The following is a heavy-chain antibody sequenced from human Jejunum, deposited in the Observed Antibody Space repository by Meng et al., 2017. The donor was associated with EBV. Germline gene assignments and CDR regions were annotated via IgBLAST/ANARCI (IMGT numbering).Heavy chain of an antibody. D-gene: IGHD3-10*01. V-gene: IGHV2-5*02. J-gene: IGHJ5*02. CDR3: AHSLARISSYGNWFGP. CDR1: GFSLSTKKLG. Sequence: QITLKESGPMLVKPTETLTLTCTLPGFSLSTKKLGVGLIRQSPGKALEWLAVIYWDDNRRYSPSLKNRLTITKDTSKNQVVLKMTNMDPVDTATYYCAHSLARISSYGNWFGPWGQGTLVTVSS. CDR2: IYWDDNR.